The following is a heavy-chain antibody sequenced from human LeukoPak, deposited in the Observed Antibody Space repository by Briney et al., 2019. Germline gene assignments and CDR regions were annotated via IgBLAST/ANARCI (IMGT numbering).Heavy chain of an antibody. CDR1: GFTFSSYA. CDR2: IRGSDGST. V-gene: IGHV3-23*01. Sequence: PGGSLRLSCAASGFTFSSYAMSWVRQAPGKGLEWVSAIRGSDGSTYYADSVKGRFTISRDDSKNTLYLQMNSLRAEDTALYYCAKCSGGNCYSPLDIWGQGTMVTVSS. CDR3: AKCSGGNCYSPLDI. J-gene: IGHJ3*02. D-gene: IGHD2-15*01.